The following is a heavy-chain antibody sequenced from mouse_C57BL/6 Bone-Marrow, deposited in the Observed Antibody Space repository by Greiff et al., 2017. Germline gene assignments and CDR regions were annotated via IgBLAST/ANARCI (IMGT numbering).Heavy chain of an antibody. CDR1: GFTFSSYG. J-gene: IGHJ1*03. V-gene: IGHV5-6*01. Sequence: EVKLVESGGDLVKPGGSLKLSCAASGFTFSSYGMSWVRQTPDKRLEWVATISSGGSYTYYPDSVKGRFTISRDNAKNTLYLQMSILKSEDTAMYYCARDDYDGYFDVWGTGTTVTVSS. CDR2: ISSGGSYT. CDR3: ARDDYDGYFDV. D-gene: IGHD2-4*01.